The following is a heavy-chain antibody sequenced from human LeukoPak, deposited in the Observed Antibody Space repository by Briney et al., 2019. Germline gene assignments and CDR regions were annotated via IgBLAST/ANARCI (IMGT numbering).Heavy chain of an antibody. CDR3: ATGYTSTWYYFDY. CDR2: IYHSGST. CDR1: GDSISSYY. D-gene: IGHD6-13*01. V-gene: IGHV4-59*01. Sequence: SETLSLTCTVSGDSISSYYWSWIRQPPGKGLEWIGYIYHSGSTNYNPSLKSRVTISADTSKDQFSLKLASVTAADTAVYYCATGYTSTWYYFDYWGQGTLVTVSS. J-gene: IGHJ4*02.